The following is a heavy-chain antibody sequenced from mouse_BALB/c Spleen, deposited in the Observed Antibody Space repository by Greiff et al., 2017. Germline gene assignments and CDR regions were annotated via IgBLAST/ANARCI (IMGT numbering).Heavy chain of an antibody. CDR2: IYPGNSDT. Sequence: VQLQQSGTVLARPGASVKMSCKASGYSFTSYWMHWVKQRPGQGLEWIGAIYPGNSDTSYNQKFKGKAKLTAVTSASTAYMELSSLTNEDSAVYYCTSAYYYGSLAWFAYWGQGTLVTVSA. CDR3: TSAYYYGSLAWFAY. J-gene: IGHJ3*01. CDR1: GYSFTSYW. D-gene: IGHD1-1*01. V-gene: IGHV1-5*01.